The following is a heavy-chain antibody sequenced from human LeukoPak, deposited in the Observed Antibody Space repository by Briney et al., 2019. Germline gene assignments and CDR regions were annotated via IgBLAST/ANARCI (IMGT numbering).Heavy chain of an antibody. V-gene: IGHV3-23*01. CDR1: GFTFSSYA. J-gene: IGHJ6*03. CDR3: AKGYSSSWTNYYYYYYMDV. Sequence: GGSLRLSCAASGFTFSSYAISWVRQAPGKGLEWVSAISGSGGSTYYADSVKGRFTISRDNSKNTLYLQMNSLRAEDTAVYYCAKGYSSSWTNYYYYYYMDVWGKGTTVTVSS. CDR2: ISGSGGST. D-gene: IGHD6-13*01.